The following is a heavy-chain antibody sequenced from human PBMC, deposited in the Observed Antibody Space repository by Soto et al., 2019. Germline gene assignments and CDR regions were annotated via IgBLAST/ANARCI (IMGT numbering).Heavy chain of an antibody. V-gene: IGHV4-30-4*01. Sequence: SETLSLTCTVSGGSISSGDYYWSWIRQPPGEGLEWIGYIYYSGSTYYNPSLKSRVTISVDTSKNQFSLKLSSVTAADTSVYYCARNRGYYVTDYWGQGTLVTVSS. CDR3: ARNRGYYVTDY. J-gene: IGHJ4*02. D-gene: IGHD1-26*01. CDR1: GGSISSGDYY. CDR2: IYYSGST.